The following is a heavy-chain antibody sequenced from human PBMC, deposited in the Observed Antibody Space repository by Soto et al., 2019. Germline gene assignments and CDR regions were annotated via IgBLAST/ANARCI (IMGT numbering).Heavy chain of an antibody. D-gene: IGHD3-22*01. Sequence: GASVKVSCKASGGTFSSYAISWVRQAPGQGLEWMGGIIPILGTANYAQKFQGRVTITADESTSTAYMELSSLRSEDTAVYYCARAQVAGDYYDSSGYSILGYWGQGTLVTVSS. J-gene: IGHJ4*02. V-gene: IGHV1-69*13. CDR2: IIPILGTA. CDR3: ARAQVAGDYYDSSGYSILGY. CDR1: GGTFSSYA.